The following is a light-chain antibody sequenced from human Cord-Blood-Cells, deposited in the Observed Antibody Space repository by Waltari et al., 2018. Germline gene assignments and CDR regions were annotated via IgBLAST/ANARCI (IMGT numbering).Light chain of an antibody. Sequence: IVMTQSPDSLAVSLGERATINCKSSQSALYSSNNKNYLAWYQQKPGQPPKLLIYWASTRESGVPDRFSGSGSGTDFTLTISSLQAEDVAVYYCQQYYSTPWTFGQGTKVGIK. CDR2: WAS. CDR1: QSALYSSNNKNY. V-gene: IGKV4-1*01. CDR3: QQYYSTPWT. J-gene: IGKJ1*01.